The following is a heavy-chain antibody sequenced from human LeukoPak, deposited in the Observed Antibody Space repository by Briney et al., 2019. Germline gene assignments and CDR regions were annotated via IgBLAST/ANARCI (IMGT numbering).Heavy chain of an antibody. Sequence: AGGSLRLSCAASGFTFSDYILDWVRQAPGKGLEWAARIKPDGTEKHYVDSVKGRLTISRDNAKNSMDLQMNSLRDEDTAMYYCARGGYSTYDYWGQGTLVTVSS. CDR1: GFTFSDYI. J-gene: IGHJ4*02. CDR3: ARGGYSTYDY. V-gene: IGHV3-7*01. D-gene: IGHD2-15*01. CDR2: IKPDGTEK.